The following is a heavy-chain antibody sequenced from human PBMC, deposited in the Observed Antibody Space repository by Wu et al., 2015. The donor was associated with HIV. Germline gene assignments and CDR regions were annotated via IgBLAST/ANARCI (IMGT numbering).Heavy chain of an antibody. CDR3: ARALRPVADALELDY. J-gene: IGHJ4*02. D-gene: IGHD6-19*01. V-gene: IGHV1-2*02. CDR2: SLPHSGDT. CDR1: GYIFTDYY. Sequence: QVHLLQSGAEVRKPGASVRVSCKTSGYIFTDYYMHWVRHGPWTRASMEWGGSLPHSGDTNSAQKFQGRVTLTRDTSLSTAFMELSRLRFDDTAIYYCARALRPVADALELDYWGQGTLVTVSS.